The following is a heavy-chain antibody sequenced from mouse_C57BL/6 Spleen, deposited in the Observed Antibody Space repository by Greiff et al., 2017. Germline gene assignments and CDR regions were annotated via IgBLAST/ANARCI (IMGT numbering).Heavy chain of an antibody. Sequence: QVQLQQSDAELVKPGASVKISCKVSGYTFTDHTIHWMKQRPEQGLEWIGYIYPRDGSTKYNEKFKGKATLTADKSSSTAYMQLNSLTSEDSAVYFCASYYGSSYVGWYFDVWGTGTTVTVSS. V-gene: IGHV1-78*01. CDR2: IYPRDGST. CDR1: GYTFTDHT. CDR3: ASYYGSSYVGWYFDV. D-gene: IGHD1-1*01. J-gene: IGHJ1*03.